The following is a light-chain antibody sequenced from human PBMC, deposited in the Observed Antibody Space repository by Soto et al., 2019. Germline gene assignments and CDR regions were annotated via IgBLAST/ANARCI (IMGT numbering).Light chain of an antibody. CDR3: QQYTNWPRT. CDR1: QSISSN. V-gene: IGKV3-15*01. Sequence: EIVMTQSPATLSVSPGERATLSCRASQSISSNLVWYQQKPGQAPRLLIYGASTRATGIPARFSGSGSGTDFTLTISSLQSEDFAVYYCQQYTNWPRTFGQGTKVEIK. J-gene: IGKJ1*01. CDR2: GAS.